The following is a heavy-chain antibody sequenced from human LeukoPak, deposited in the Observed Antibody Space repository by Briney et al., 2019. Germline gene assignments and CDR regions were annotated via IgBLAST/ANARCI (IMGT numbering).Heavy chain of an antibody. CDR1: GFTFNRYN. V-gene: IGHV3-21*01. Sequence: GGSLRLSCTASGFTFNRYNMNWVRQAPGKGLEWVSSISPSTSDIYCADSVKGRFTISRDNAKNSLYLQMNSLRAEDTAVFYCARGALTMLRGVTPPDYWGQGTLVTVSS. D-gene: IGHD3-10*01. CDR3: ARGALTMLRGVTPPDY. CDR2: ISPSTSDI. J-gene: IGHJ4*02.